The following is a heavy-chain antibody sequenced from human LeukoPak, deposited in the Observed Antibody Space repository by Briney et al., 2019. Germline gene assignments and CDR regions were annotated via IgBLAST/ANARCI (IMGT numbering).Heavy chain of an antibody. J-gene: IGHJ5*02. V-gene: IGHV4-39*07. Sequence: SSETLSLTCTVSGGSISSGGYYWSWIRQPPGKGLEWIGEINHSGSTNYNPSLKSRVTISVDTSKNQFSLKLSSVTAADTAVYYCARESTYAVYSWFDPWGQGTLVTVSS. D-gene: IGHD2-8*01. CDR2: INHSGST. CDR3: ARESTYAVYSWFDP. CDR1: GGSISSGGYY.